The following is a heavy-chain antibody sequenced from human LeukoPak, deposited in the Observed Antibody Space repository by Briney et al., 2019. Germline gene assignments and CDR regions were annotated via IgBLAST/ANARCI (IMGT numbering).Heavy chain of an antibody. Sequence: ASVKVSCKASGGTFNTHIIHWVRQAPGQGLEWMGRVIPMRNIVNYAPKFQGRVIITADNSRRSAYMELSSLTSDDTAVYYCARGKYCSGGEWYSVRTSYNWFAPWGEGTVVTASS. J-gene: IGHJ5*02. D-gene: IGHD2-15*01. CDR1: GGTFNTHI. V-gene: IGHV1-69*02. CDR3: ARGKYCSGGEWYSVRTSYNWFAP. CDR2: VIPMRNIV.